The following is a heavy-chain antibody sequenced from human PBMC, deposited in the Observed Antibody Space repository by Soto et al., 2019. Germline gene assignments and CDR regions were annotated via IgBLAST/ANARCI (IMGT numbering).Heavy chain of an antibody. CDR1: GYKFTTYG. CDR2: ISGDTGST. V-gene: IGHV1-18*01. J-gene: IGHJ4*02. CDR3: ARSLKIRADY. D-gene: IGHD3-10*01. Sequence: ASVKVSCKTSGYKFTTYGISWVRQAPGQGLEWMGRISGDTGSTNIGQKFQGRVTLTSDESTNTVYMELRSLKSDDTAVYFCARSLKIRADYWGKGSMFTVSS.